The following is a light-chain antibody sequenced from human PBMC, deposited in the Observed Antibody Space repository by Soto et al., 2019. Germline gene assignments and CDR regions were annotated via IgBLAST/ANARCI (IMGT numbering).Light chain of an antibody. CDR1: QSVSSN. CDR2: GAS. CDR3: QQYNNWPPWT. J-gene: IGKJ1*01. V-gene: IGKV3-15*01. Sequence: EIVMTQSPATLSVSPGERATLSCRASQSVSSNLAWYQHKPGQAPRLLIYGASSRATGIPARFSGSGSGTEFTLTISSLQSEDFAVYYCQQYNNWPPWTFGQGTMVEI.